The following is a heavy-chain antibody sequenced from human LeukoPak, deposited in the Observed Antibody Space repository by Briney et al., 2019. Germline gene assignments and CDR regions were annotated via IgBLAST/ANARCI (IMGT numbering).Heavy chain of an antibody. J-gene: IGHJ4*02. CDR2: ISGSGGST. Sequence: GRSLRLSCAASGFTFSSYAMSWVRQAPGKGLEWVSAISGSGGSTYYADSVKGRFTISRDNSKNTLYLQMNSLRAEDTAVYYCAKEHTPGIAAAGTGYWGQGTLVTVSS. CDR1: GFTFSSYA. D-gene: IGHD6-13*01. CDR3: AKEHTPGIAAAGTGY. V-gene: IGHV3-23*01.